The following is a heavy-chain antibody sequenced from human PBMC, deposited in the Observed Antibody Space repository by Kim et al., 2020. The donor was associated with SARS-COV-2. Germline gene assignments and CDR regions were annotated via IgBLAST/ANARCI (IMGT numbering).Heavy chain of an antibody. CDR3: AKGGRGHNGED. D-gene: IGHD5-12*01. V-gene: IGHV3-23*01. CDR1: GFTFSSYA. Sequence: GGSLRLSCAASGFTFSSYAMSWVRQAPGKGLEWVSAINAAGSDTYYADSVKGRFTISRDNSRSTLYLQMNSLRVEDTALYYFAKGGRGHNGEDWGQGTL. J-gene: IGHJ4*02. CDR2: INAAGSDT.